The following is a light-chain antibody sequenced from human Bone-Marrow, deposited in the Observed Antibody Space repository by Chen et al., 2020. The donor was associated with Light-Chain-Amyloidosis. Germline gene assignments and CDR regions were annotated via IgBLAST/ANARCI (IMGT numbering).Light chain of an antibody. CDR2: DVS. J-gene: IGLJ3*02. CDR1: SKDVGGYDS. Sequence: QSALTQPRAVSSSPGQSFTLSCSGTSKDVGGYDSVSWYQQYPGNAPKLMIYDVSKRPSGVPDRFSASKSGNTASLTISGLQAEDEADYYCCSYAGIYWVFGGGTKLTVL. V-gene: IGLV2-11*01. CDR3: CSYAGIYWV.